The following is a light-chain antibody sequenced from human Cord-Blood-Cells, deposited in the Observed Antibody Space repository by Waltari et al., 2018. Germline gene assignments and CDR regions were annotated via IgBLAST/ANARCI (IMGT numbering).Light chain of an antibody. V-gene: IGLV3-21*04. CDR1: NIGSKS. Sequence: SYVLTQPPSVSVAPGKPARITCGGTNIGSKSGHWYQQKPGQAPVLVIYYDSDRPSGIPERFSGSNSGNTATLTISRVEAGDEADYYCQVWDSSSDHVVFGGGTKLTVL. CDR3: QVWDSSSDHVV. J-gene: IGLJ2*01. CDR2: YDS.